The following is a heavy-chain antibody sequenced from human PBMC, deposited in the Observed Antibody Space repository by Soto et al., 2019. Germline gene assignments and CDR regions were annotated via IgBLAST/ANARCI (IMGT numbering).Heavy chain of an antibody. CDR1: GGSVSSGSYY. Sequence: PSETLSLTCTVSGGSVSSGSYYWSWIRQPPGKGLEWIGFIYYSGSTNYNPSLKSRVTISVDTSKNQFSLKLSSVTAADTAVYYCAREGIGECSGGSCPNWFDPWGQGTLVTVSS. V-gene: IGHV4-61*01. CDR3: AREGIGECSGGSCPNWFDP. J-gene: IGHJ5*02. D-gene: IGHD2-15*01. CDR2: IYYSGST.